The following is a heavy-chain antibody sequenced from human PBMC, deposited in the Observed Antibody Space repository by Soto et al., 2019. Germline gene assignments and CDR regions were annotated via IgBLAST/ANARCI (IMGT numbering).Heavy chain of an antibody. CDR3: ARGRGGNSFRYYYYGMDV. CDR1: GGSFSGYY. J-gene: IGHJ6*02. D-gene: IGHD2-21*02. CDR2: INHSGST. V-gene: IGHV4-34*01. Sequence: SETLSLTCAVYGGSFSGYYWSWIRQPPGKGLEWIGEINHSGSTNYNPSLKSRVTISVDTSKNQFSLKLSSVTAADTAVYYCARGRGGNSFRYYYYGMDVWGQGTKVTVSS.